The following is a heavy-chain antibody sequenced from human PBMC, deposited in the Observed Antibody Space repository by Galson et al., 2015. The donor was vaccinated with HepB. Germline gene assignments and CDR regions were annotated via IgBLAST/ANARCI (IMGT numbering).Heavy chain of an antibody. Sequence: LRLSCAASGFSFSSYWMAWVRQTPGKGLEWVANVKPDGSAKYYVDSDSVKGRFTISRDNAKNSLYLQMNSLRAEDTALYYCARDYYSSGSYDYWGQGTLVTVSS. CDR1: GFSFSSYW. CDR2: VKPDGSAK. CDR3: ARDYYSSGSYDY. J-gene: IGHJ4*02. V-gene: IGHV3-7*01. D-gene: IGHD6-19*01.